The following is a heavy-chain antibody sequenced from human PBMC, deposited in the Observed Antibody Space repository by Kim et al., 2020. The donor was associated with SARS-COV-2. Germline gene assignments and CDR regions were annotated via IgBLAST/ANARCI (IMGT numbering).Heavy chain of an antibody. CDR1: GLSFSDSY. J-gene: IGHJ4*02. Sequence: GGSLRLSCAASGLSFSDSYMNWVRQAPGKGLEWVSFISTRGESIFYADSVEGRFTISRDNAKNSLYLQMNYLRDEDTAVYYCARSGNGDNAFGIGGQG. V-gene: IGHV3-11*01. CDR2: ISTRGESI. CDR3: ARSGNGDNAFGI. D-gene: IGHD1-1*01.